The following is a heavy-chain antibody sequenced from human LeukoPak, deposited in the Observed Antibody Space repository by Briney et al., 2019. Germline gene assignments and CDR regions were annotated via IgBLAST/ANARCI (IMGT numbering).Heavy chain of an antibody. CDR3: ARLVGASWFDS. D-gene: IGHD1-26*01. J-gene: IGHJ5*01. Sequence: SQTLSLTCAISGDSVSTNSATWTWLRQSPSRGLEWLGRTYYRSKWSNDYAASMKSRITINPDTSKNQFSLQLNSVTPEDTAVYYCARLVGASWFDSWGQGTLVTVSS. CDR2: TYYRSKWSN. V-gene: IGHV6-1*01. CDR1: GDSVSTNSAT.